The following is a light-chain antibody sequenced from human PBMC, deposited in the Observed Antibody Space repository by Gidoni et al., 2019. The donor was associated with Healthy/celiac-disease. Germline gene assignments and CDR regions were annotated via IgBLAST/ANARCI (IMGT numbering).Light chain of an antibody. J-gene: IGKJ1*01. CDR1: QCISSY. CDR2: AAS. CDR3: QQYYSYPWT. Sequence: IRLTQSPSSFSASTGDRVTIPCRASQCISSYLAWYQQKPGKAPKRLIYAASTLQSGVPSRFSGSGSGTDFTLTISCLQSEDFATYYCQQYYSYPWTFGQGTKVEIK. V-gene: IGKV1-8*01.